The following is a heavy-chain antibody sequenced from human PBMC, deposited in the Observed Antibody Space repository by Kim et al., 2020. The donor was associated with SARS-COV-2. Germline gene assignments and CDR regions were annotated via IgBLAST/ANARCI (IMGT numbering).Heavy chain of an antibody. V-gene: IGHV4-34*01. CDR2: INHSGST. J-gene: IGHJ4*02. CDR3: ARGRNYFDWLGSLYHENFDY. CDR1: GGSFSGYY. Sequence: SETLSLTCAVYGGSFSGYYWSWIRQPPGKGLEWIGEINHSGSTNYNPSLKSRVTISVDTSKNQFSLKLSSVTAADTAVYYCARGRNYFDWLGSLYHENFDYWGQGTLVTVSS. D-gene: IGHD3-9*01.